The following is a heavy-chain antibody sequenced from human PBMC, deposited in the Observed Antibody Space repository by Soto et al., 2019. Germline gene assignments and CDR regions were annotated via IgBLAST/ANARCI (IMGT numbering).Heavy chain of an antibody. D-gene: IGHD3-9*01. CDR2: ISGSGSTI. V-gene: IGHV3-48*03. CDR1: GFTFTNFD. Sequence: PGGSLRLSCKTSGFTFTNFDLSWVRQAPGKGLEWVAFISGSGSTIYYKDSVKGRFTISKDDARTSRFLQMDTLRPEDTAVYYCVRGERNILPRSFMKWGIYFDFWGQGTLVTVSS. CDR3: VRGERNILPRSFMKWGIYFDF. J-gene: IGHJ4*02.